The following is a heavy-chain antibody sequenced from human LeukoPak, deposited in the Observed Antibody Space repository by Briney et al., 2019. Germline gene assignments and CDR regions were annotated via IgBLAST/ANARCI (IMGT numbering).Heavy chain of an antibody. CDR2: IYYSGST. CDR1: GGSISSSSYY. V-gene: IGHV4-39*01. Sequence: SETLSLTCTVSGGSISSSSYYWGWIRQPPETGLEWIGAIYYSGSTYYNPSLRSRVTISVDTSKNQFSLKLSSVTAADTAVYYCARARLSVVGAKINWFDPWGQGTLVTVSS. D-gene: IGHD1-26*01. J-gene: IGHJ5*02. CDR3: ARARLSVVGAKINWFDP.